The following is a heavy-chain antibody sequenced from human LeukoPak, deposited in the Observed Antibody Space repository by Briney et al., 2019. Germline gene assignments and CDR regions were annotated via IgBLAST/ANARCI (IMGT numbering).Heavy chain of an antibody. CDR1: GFTFFTHP. D-gene: IGHD4-17*01. J-gene: IGHJ4*02. Sequence: GGSLRLSCAASGFTFFTHPMNWVRQAPGKELEWVSYISISGSTMYYADSVKGRFTISRDNAKNSLYLQMDSLRADDTAVYYCVRDRFDYALDYWGQGALVTVSS. CDR2: ISISGSTM. CDR3: VRDRFDYALDY. V-gene: IGHV3-48*04.